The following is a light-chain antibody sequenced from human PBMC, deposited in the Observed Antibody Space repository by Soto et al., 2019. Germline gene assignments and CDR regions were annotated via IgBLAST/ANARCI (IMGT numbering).Light chain of an antibody. CDR2: GAS. J-gene: IGKJ2*01. V-gene: IGKV3-20*01. Sequence: EIVLTQSPGTLSLPPGERATLSCRASQNFGNTFLAWYQQKPGQAPRLLIYGASSRATGIPDRFSGSGSETDFTLTISRLEPEDFAVYYCQQYGSSPYTFGQGTKLEIK. CDR1: QNFGNTF. CDR3: QQYGSSPYT.